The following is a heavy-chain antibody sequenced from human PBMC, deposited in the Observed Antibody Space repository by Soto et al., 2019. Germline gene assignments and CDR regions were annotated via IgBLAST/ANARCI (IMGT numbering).Heavy chain of an antibody. V-gene: IGHV4-39*01. Sequence: ASETLSLTCTVSGGSISSISSYWGCIRQPPGKGLEWIGTIYYAGSTFYNPSLKSRVTISVDTSKNQFSLKLSSVTAADAAVYYCARRITGTRSGFDYWGQGALVTVSS. CDR2: IYYAGST. J-gene: IGHJ4*02. D-gene: IGHD1-20*01. CDR1: GGSISSISSY. CDR3: ARRITGTRSGFDY.